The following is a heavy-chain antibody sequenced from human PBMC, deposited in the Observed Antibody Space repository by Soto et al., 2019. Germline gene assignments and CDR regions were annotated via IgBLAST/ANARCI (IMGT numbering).Heavy chain of an antibody. D-gene: IGHD2-15*01. CDR3: GKCSGGSCYSTPGY. V-gene: IGHV3-23*01. J-gene: IGHJ4*02. CDR1: GFTFSSYA. CDR2: ISDSGGST. Sequence: EVQLLESGGDLVQPGGSLRLSCAASGFTFSSYAMNWVRQAPGKGLEWVSVISDSGGSTYYADSVKGGFTISRDNFKNTLYLQMSSLRAEDTAVYYCGKCSGGSCYSTPGYWGQGTLVTVSS.